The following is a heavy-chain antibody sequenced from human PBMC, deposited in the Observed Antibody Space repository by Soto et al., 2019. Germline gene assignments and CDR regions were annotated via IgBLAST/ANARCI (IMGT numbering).Heavy chain of an antibody. V-gene: IGHV1-46*01. D-gene: IGHD1-7*01. J-gene: IGHJ6*02. Sequence: ASVKVSCKASGYTFTSYYMHWVRQAPGQGLEWMGIINPSGGSTSYAQKFQGRATMTRDTSTSTVYMELSSLRSEDTAVYYCARVLMELTPYGTYYYYYGMDVWGQGTTVTVSS. CDR1: GYTFTSYY. CDR3: ARVLMELTPYGTYYYYYGMDV. CDR2: INPSGGST.